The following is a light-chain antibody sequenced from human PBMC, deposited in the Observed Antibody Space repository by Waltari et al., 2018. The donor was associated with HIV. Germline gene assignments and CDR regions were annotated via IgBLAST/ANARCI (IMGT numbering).Light chain of an antibody. Sequence: QSALTQPRSVSGSPGQPVTIPCTGTSSDVGVYNYISWYQQHPGKAPKLVIYDVNKRPSGVPDRFSGSKSGNTASLTISGLQAEDEADYYCCSDVGTYTLSVIFGGGTRLIVL. CDR1: SSDVGVYNY. CDR2: DVN. J-gene: IGLJ2*01. CDR3: CSDVGTYTLSVI. V-gene: IGLV2-11*01.